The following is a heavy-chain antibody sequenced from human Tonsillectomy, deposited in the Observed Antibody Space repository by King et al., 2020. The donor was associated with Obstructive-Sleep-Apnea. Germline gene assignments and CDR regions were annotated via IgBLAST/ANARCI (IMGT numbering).Heavy chain of an antibody. J-gene: IGHJ3*02. CDR3: TPPLTAYPPYVADI. D-gene: IGHD3-9*01. Sequence: VQLVESGGGLVQPGRSLRLSCTASGFTFGEYAMSWFRQAPGKGLEWVAFIRTKPYGGTTEYAASVKGRFNISRDDSKSIAYLQMNSLKIEDTAVYYCTPPLTAYPPYVADIWGQGTMVSVSS. CDR2: IRTKPYGGTT. CDR1: GFTFGEYA. V-gene: IGHV3-49*03.